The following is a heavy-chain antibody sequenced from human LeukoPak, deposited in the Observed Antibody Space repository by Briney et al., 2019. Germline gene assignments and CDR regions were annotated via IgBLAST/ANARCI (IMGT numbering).Heavy chain of an antibody. J-gene: IGHJ3*02. CDR1: GFIFSSYW. CDR2: IKQDGSEK. D-gene: IGHD3-10*01. V-gene: IGHV3-7*01. Sequence: PGGSLRLSCTASGFIFSSYWMTWVRQAPGKGLEWVANIKQDGSEKYYVDSVKGRFTISRDNAKNSLYLQMNSLRVEDTAVYYCARGNRAPGAFDIWGQGTMVTVSS. CDR3: ARGNRAPGAFDI.